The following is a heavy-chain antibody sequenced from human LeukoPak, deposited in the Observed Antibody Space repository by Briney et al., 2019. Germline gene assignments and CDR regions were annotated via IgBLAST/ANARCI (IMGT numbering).Heavy chain of an antibody. CDR2: IYYSGST. D-gene: IGHD6-13*01. J-gene: IGHJ5*02. CDR1: GGSISSYY. Sequence: SETLSLTCTVSGGSISSYYWSWIRQPPGKGLEWIGYIYYSGSTNSNPSLKSRVTISVVTSKNQFSLKLTSVPAADAAVYSCARVGSIAAAIGPFDPWGQGTLVTVSS. V-gene: IGHV4-59*01. CDR3: ARVGSIAAAIGPFDP.